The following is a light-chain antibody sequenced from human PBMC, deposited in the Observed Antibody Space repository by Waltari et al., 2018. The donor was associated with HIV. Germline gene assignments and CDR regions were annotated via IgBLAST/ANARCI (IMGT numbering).Light chain of an antibody. Sequence: SYKLTQPPSVSVSPGQTAMITCSGDALPKHYSYWFQQKPCQAPVVVIYKDSERPSWIPERFSGSSSGTAATLTISGVQAEDEADYYCQSADSSGTYVVFGGGTKLTVL. V-gene: IGLV3-25*03. CDR2: KDS. CDR1: ALPKHY. J-gene: IGLJ2*01. CDR3: QSADSSGTYVV.